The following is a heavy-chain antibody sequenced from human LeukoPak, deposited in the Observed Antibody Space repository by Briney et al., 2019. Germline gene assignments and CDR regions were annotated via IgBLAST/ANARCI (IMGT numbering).Heavy chain of an antibody. V-gene: IGHV4-39*07. D-gene: IGHD6-19*01. CDR2: IYYSGST. J-gene: IGHJ5*02. CDR3: ARDRGYSSGWPKKGWFDP. Sequence: PSETLSLTCTVSGGSISSSSYYWGWIRQPPGKGLEWIGSIYYSGSTYYNPSLKSRVTISVDKSKNQFSLKLSSVTAADTAVYYCARDRGYSSGWPKKGWFDPWGQGTLVTVSS. CDR1: GGSISSSSYY.